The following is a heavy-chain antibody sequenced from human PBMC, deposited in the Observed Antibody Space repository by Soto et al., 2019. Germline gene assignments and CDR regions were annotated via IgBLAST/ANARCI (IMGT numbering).Heavy chain of an antibody. CDR3: AKDLLLTTITTVGD. V-gene: IGHV3-30*18. Sequence: QVQLVESGGGVVQPGRSLRLSCAASGFIFSTYGMHWVRQAPGKGLEWLSVISYDGNNKYYADSVKGRFNISRDNSKNTLWLQMDSLRTEDTAVYYCAKDLLLTTITTVGDWGQGTLVTVSS. D-gene: IGHD4-17*01. CDR2: ISYDGNNK. J-gene: IGHJ4*02. CDR1: GFIFSTYG.